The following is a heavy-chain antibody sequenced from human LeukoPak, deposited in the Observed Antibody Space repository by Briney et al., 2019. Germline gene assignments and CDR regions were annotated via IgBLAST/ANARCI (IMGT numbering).Heavy chain of an antibody. D-gene: IGHD1-26*01. CDR3: ARSGSYYVSYFDY. J-gene: IGHJ4*02. Sequence: SVKVSCKASGGTFSSYTISWVRQAPGQGLEWMGRIIPILGTANYAQKLQGRVTITADESTSTAYMELSSLRSEDTAVYYCARSGSYYVSYFDYWGQGTLVTVSS. CDR1: GGTFSSYT. CDR2: IIPILGTA. V-gene: IGHV1-69*08.